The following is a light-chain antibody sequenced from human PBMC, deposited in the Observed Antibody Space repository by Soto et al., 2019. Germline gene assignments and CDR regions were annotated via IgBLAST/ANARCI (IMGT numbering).Light chain of an antibody. CDR1: IYNIGSNT. CDR3: AEWDDSLNGYV. CDR2: SNN. J-gene: IGLJ1*01. V-gene: IGLV1-44*01. Sequence: QCVLPQPPSGSSPRGQRVTISWSGSIYNIGSNTVNWYQQLPVTAPKLLIYSNNRLPSGVPDRFSGSKSGTSASLAISGLQSEDEADYYCAEWDDSLNGYVFATGTKVTVL.